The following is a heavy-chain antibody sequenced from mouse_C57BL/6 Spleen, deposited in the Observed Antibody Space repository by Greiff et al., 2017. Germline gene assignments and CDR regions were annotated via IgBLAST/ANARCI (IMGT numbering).Heavy chain of an antibody. J-gene: IGHJ2*01. CDR1: GYTFTSYW. V-gene: IGHV1-64*01. Sequence: QVQLKQSGAELVKPGASVKLSCKASGYTFTSYWMHWVKQRPGQGLEWIGMIHPNSGSTNYNEKFKSKATLTVDKSSSTAYMQLSSLTSEDSAVYYCARSPYCYGSRGNYFCYWGQGTTLTVSS. D-gene: IGHD1-1*01. CDR2: IHPNSGST. CDR3: ARSPYCYGSRGNYFCY.